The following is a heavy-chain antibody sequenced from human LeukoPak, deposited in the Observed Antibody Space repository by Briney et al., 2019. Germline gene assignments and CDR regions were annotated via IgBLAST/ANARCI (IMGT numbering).Heavy chain of an antibody. CDR1: GFTFSSYW. CDR2: INHNGNVN. Sequence: GGSLRLSCAASGFTFSSYWMNWARQAPGKGLEWVASINHNGNVNYYVDSVKGRFTISRDNAKNSLYLQMSNLRAEDTAVYYCAKAYYGDSLSFEYWGQGTLVTVSS. CDR3: AKAYYGDSLSFEY. D-gene: IGHD4-17*01. V-gene: IGHV3-7*03. J-gene: IGHJ4*02.